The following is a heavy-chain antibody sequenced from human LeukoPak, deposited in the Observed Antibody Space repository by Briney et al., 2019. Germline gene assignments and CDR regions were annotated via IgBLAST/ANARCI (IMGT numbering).Heavy chain of an antibody. CDR2: ISSSGSTI. Sequence: GGSLRLSCAASGFTFSDYYMGWIRQAPGKGLEWVSYISSSGSTIYYADSVKGRFTISRDNAKNSLYLQMNSVRAEDTAVYYCARDPHYYYYGLDVWGQGTTVTVSS. CDR1: GFTFSDYY. CDR3: ARDPHYYYYGLDV. J-gene: IGHJ6*02. V-gene: IGHV3-11*01.